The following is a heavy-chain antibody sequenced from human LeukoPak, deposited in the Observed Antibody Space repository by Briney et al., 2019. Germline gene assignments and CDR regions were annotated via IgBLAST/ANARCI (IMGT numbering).Heavy chain of an antibody. CDR3: ARMCSGSYANDY. Sequence: ASVKVSCKASGYIFTSYGISWVRQAPGQGLEWMGWISAYNGNTNYAQKPQGRVTMTTDTSTSTAYMELRSLRSDDTAVYYCARMCSGSYANDYWGQGTLVTVSS. J-gene: IGHJ4*02. CDR2: ISAYNGNT. CDR1: GYIFTSYG. V-gene: IGHV1-18*01. D-gene: IGHD1-26*01.